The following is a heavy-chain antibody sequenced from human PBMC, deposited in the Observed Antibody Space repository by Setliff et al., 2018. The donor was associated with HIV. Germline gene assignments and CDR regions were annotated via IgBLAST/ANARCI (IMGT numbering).Heavy chain of an antibody. V-gene: IGHV3-30*02. J-gene: IGHJ6*03. CDR3: ATITHNTGFAGTFYFYMDV. D-gene: IGHD1-20*01. CDR1: GFTFSSYG. CDR2: IRYDGSNK. Sequence: PGGSLRLSCAASGFTFSSYGMHWVRQAPGKGLEWVAFIRYDGSNKYYADSVKGRFTIARDNSKRSLYLQMNRLRTDDTAVYYCATITHNTGFAGTFYFYMDVWGKGTTVTVSS.